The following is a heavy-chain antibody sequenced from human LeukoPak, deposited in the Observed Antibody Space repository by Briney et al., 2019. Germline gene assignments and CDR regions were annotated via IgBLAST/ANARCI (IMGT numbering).Heavy chain of an antibody. CDR2: IYYSGST. D-gene: IGHD6-19*01. CDR1: GGSISSYY. V-gene: IGHV4-59*01. CDR3: ARVYSSGWYYYYGMDV. J-gene: IGHJ6*02. Sequence: LETLSLTCTVSGGSISSYYWSWIRQPPGKGLEWIGYIYYSGSTNYNPSLKSRVTISVDTSKNQFSLKLSSVTAADTAVYYCARVYSSGWYYYYGMDVWGQGTTVTVSS.